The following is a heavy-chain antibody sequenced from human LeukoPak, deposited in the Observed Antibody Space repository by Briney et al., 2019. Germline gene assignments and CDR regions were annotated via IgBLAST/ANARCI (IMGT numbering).Heavy chain of an antibody. CDR2: ISSSGSTI. V-gene: IGHV3-48*03. Sequence: PGGSLRLSSAASGFTFSSYEMKWVRQAPGKGLEWVSYISSSGSTIYYADSVKGRFTISRDNAKNSLYLQMNSLRAEDTAVYYCARGLYAFDYWGQGTMVTVSS. D-gene: IGHD2-8*01. J-gene: IGHJ4*02. CDR1: GFTFSSYE. CDR3: ARGLYAFDY.